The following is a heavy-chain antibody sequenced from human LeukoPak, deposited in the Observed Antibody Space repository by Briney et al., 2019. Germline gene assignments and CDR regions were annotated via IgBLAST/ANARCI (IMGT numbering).Heavy chain of an antibody. Sequence: SETLSLTCAVYGGSFSGYYWSWIRQPPGKGLEWIGEINHSGSTNYNPSLKSRVTMSVDTSKNQFSLKLSSVTAADTAVYYCARWAAYYYDSSGYSNHWGQGTLVTVSS. D-gene: IGHD3-22*01. CDR1: GGSFSGYY. CDR3: ARWAAYYYDSSGYSNH. V-gene: IGHV4-34*01. J-gene: IGHJ5*02. CDR2: INHSGST.